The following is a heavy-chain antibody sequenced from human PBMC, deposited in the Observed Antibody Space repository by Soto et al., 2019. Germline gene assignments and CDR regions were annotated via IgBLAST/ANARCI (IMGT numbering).Heavy chain of an antibody. Sequence: GGSLRLSCAASGFTFSSYAMSWVRQAPGKGLEWVSAISGSSGSTYYADSVKGRFTISRDNSKNTLYLQMNSLRAEDTAVYYCATSISGYSSGWYRFFAFDIWGQGTMVTVSS. CDR3: ATSISGYSSGWYRFFAFDI. J-gene: IGHJ3*02. CDR2: ISGSSGST. V-gene: IGHV3-23*01. CDR1: GFTFSSYA. D-gene: IGHD6-19*01.